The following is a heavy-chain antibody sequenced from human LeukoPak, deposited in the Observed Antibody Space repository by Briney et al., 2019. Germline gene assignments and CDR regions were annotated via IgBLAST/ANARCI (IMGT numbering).Heavy chain of an antibody. CDR2: IYYSGST. CDR1: GGSISSSSYY. V-gene: IGHV4-39*07. D-gene: IGHD3-22*01. CDR3: AREQDYYDSSGPDAFDI. J-gene: IGHJ3*02. Sequence: SETLSLTCTVSGGSISSSSYYWGWIRQPPGKGLEWIGSIYYSGSTYYNPSLKSRVTISVDTSKNQFSLKLSSMTAADTAVYYCAREQDYYDSSGPDAFDIWGQGTMVTVSS.